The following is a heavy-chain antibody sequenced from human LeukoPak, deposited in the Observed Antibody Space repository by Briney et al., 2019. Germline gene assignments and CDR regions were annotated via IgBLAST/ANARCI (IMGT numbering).Heavy chain of an antibody. CDR2: ISSSSSTI. J-gene: IGHJ4*02. D-gene: IGHD3-22*01. CDR3: ARDTHSPYYDSSGFGY. CDR1: GFTFSSYS. Sequence: GGSLRLSCAASGFTFSSYSMNWVRQAPGKGLEWVSYISSSSSTIYYADSVKGRFTISRDNAKNSLYLQMNSLRAEDTAVYYCARDTHSPYYDSSGFGYWGQGTLVTASS. V-gene: IGHV3-48*04.